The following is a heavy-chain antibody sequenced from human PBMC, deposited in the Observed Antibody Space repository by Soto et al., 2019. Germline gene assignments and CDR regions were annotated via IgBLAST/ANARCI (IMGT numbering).Heavy chain of an antibody. CDR2: FSGSGGST. J-gene: IGHJ6*02. CDR3: AKELSSSWVYYYYGMEV. V-gene: IGHV3-23*01. CDR1: VFTFSSYA. D-gene: IGHD6-13*01. Sequence: GGSLRLSCAASVFTFSSYAMSWVRQAPGKGLEWVSAFSGSGGSTYYADSVKGRFTISRYNSKNTLYLQMNRLRAEDTAVYYWAKELSSSWVYYYYGMEVWGQGTPVTVSS.